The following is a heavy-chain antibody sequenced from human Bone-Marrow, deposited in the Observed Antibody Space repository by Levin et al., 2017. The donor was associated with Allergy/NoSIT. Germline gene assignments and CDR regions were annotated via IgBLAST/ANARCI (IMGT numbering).Heavy chain of an antibody. V-gene: IGHV5-51*07. D-gene: IGHD6-6*01. CDR1: GYSFTSYW. CDR3: ARLGGSSSPYYYGMDV. Sequence: GESLKISCKGSGYSFTSYWIGWVHQMPGKGLEWMGIIYPGDSDTRYSPSFQGQVTISADKSISTAYLQWSSLKASDTAMYYCARLGGSSSPYYYGMDVWGQGTTVTVSS. CDR2: IYPGDSDT. J-gene: IGHJ6*02.